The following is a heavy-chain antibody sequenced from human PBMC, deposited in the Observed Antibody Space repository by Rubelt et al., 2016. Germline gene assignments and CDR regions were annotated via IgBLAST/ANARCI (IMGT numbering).Heavy chain of an antibody. CDR1: GESSSGYY. D-gene: IGHD5-12*01. CDR2: INHSGST. J-gene: IGHJ4*02. CDR3: ASRRLADWQSVGIVATGGRHDY. V-gene: IGHV4-34*01. Sequence: QVQLQQWGAGLLKPSETLSLTCAVYGESSSGYYWSWIRQPPGKGLEWVGEINHSGSTTYNPSLKGRVTISVDTSKNQFSLGLNSGTAADTAVYYCASRRLADWQSVGIVATGGRHDYWGRGTLVTVSS.